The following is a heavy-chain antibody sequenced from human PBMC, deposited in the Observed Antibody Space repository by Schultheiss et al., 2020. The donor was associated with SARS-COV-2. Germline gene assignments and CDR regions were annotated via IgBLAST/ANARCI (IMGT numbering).Heavy chain of an antibody. CDR2: INSDGSST. D-gene: IGHD2-15*01. CDR1: GFTFSSYW. Sequence: GESLKISCAASGFTFSSYWMHWVRQAPGKGLVWVSRINSDGSSTSYADSVKGRFTISRDNAKNSLYLQMNSLRAEDTAVYYCARSLIDIVVVVAAHDAFDIWGQGTMVTVSS. V-gene: IGHV3-74*01. CDR3: ARSLIDIVVVVAAHDAFDI. J-gene: IGHJ3*02.